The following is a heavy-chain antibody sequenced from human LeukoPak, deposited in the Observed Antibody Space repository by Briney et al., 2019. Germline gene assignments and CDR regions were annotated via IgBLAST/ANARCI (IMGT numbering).Heavy chain of an antibody. D-gene: IGHD1-26*01. CDR3: ARVVVGTKRTTDY. CDR1: GFTFSSYS. V-gene: IGHV3-21*01. CDR2: ISSSSSYI. J-gene: IGHJ4*02. Sequence: GGSLRLSCAASGFTFSSYSMNWVRQAPGKGLEWVSSISSSSSYIYYADSVKGRFTISRDNAKNSLYLQMNSLRAEDTAVYYCARVVVGTKRTTDYWGQGTLVTVSS.